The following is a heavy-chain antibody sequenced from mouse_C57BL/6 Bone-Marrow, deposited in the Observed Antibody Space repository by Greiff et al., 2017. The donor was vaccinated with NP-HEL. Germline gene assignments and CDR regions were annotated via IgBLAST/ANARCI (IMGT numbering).Heavy chain of an antibody. CDR2: INPNNGGT. V-gene: IGHV1-18*01. CDR3: ARWDYGNPYAMDY. J-gene: IGHJ4*01. CDR1: GYTFTDYN. Sequence: VQLQQSGPELVKPGASVKIPCKASGYTFTDYNMDWVKQSHGKSLEWIGDINPNNGGTIYNQKFKGKATLTVDKSSSTAYMELRSLTSEDTAVYYCARWDYGNPYAMDYWGQGTSVTVSS. D-gene: IGHD2-1*01.